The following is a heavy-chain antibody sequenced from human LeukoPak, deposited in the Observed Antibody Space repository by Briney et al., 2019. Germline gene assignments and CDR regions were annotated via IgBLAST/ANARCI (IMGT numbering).Heavy chain of an antibody. CDR1: GFTFSSYA. J-gene: IGHJ4*02. CDR3: AKDYDFWSGYLGY. CDR2: ISGSGGST. V-gene: IGHV3-23*01. D-gene: IGHD3-3*01. Sequence: GGSLRLSCAASGFTFSSYAMSWVRQAPGKGLERVSAISGSGGSTYYADSVKGRFTISRDNSKNTLYLQMNSLRAEDTAVYYCAKDYDFWSGYLGYWGQGTLVTVSS.